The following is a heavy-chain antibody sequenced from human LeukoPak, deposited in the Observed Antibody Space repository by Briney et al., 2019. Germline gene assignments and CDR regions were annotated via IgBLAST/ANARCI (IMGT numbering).Heavy chain of an antibody. D-gene: IGHD1-14*01. CDR2: INHSGST. CDR3: VRWYGLDLGVQSFDC. J-gene: IGHJ4*02. Sequence: SETLSLTCAVYGGSFSGYYWSWIRQPPGKGLEWIGEINHSGSTNYNPSLKSRVTISVDTSKNQFSLHLNSVTPEDTAVYYCVRWYGLDLGVQSFDCWGQGTLVTVSS. CDR1: GGSFSGYY. V-gene: IGHV4-34*01.